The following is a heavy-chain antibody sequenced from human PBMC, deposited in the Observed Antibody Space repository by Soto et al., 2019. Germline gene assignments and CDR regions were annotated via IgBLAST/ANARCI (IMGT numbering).Heavy chain of an antibody. CDR1: GFTFSNYA. CDR3: AKSSWNYDRAYFDS. J-gene: IGHJ4*02. D-gene: IGHD3-22*01. CDR2: ISGGGGST. Sequence: GGSLRLSCAASGFTFSNYAMSWVRQAPGKGLEWVSAISGGGGSTYYTDSVKGRFTISRDNSKNTLYLQMHSLRADDTAVYYCAKSSWNYDRAYFDSWAQGTLVTVSS. V-gene: IGHV3-23*01.